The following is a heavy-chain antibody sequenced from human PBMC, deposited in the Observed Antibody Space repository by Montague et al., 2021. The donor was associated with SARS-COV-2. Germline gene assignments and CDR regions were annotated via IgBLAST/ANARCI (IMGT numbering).Heavy chain of an antibody. J-gene: IGHJ4*02. CDR1: GFSLSTPEVA. CDR3: AHRFAGFFDY. V-gene: IGHV2-5*05. CDR2: IYGGDEK. Sequence: PALVKPTQTLTLTCTFSGFSLSTPEVAVGWIRQPPGKALEWLALIYGGDEKRYGPSLQSRLTITRDTFKSQVVLTMTNMDPVDTATYFCAHRFAGFFDYWGQGILVTVSS.